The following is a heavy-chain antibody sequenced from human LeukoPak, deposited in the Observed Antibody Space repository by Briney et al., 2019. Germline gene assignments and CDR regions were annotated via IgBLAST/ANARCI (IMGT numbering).Heavy chain of an antibody. D-gene: IGHD2-2*02. CDR2: ISSSSSTI. Sequence: GGSLRLSCAASGFTFSSYSMNWVRQAPGKGLEWVLYISSSSSTIYYADSVKGRFTISRDNAKNSLYLQMNSLRAEDTAVYYCAREILGYCSSTSCYRGYYFDYWGQGTLVTVSS. V-gene: IGHV3-48*01. J-gene: IGHJ4*02. CDR1: GFTFSSYS. CDR3: AREILGYCSSTSCYRGYYFDY.